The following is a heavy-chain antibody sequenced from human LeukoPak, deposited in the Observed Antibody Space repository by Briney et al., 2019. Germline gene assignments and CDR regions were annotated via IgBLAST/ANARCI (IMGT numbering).Heavy chain of an antibody. CDR3: ARDDDWNYEDY. J-gene: IGHJ4*02. CDR2: ISGLGDNT. V-gene: IGHV3-23*01. Sequence: PGGSLRLSCAASGFTFTTYAMSWVRQAPGKGLEWVSGISGLGDNTYYVDSVKGRFTIPRDNAKKSLYLQMNSLRAEDTAVYYCARDDDWNYEDYWGQGTLVTVSS. D-gene: IGHD1-7*01. CDR1: GFTFTTYA.